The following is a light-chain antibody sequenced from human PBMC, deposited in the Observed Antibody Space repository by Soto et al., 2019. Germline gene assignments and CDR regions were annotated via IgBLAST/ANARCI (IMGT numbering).Light chain of an antibody. V-gene: IGKV3-15*01. CDR3: QQYNNWPPYT. Sequence: EIVMTQSPATLSLSPGERATLSCRASQSVNNNLAWYQQKPGQAPRLLIYGASTTATGIPARFSGSGSGTEFTLTISSLQSGDSAVYYCQQYNNWPPYTFGQGTKLKIK. CDR2: GAS. CDR1: QSVNNN. J-gene: IGKJ2*01.